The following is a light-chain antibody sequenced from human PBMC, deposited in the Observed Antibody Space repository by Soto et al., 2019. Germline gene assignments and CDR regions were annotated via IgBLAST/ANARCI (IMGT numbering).Light chain of an antibody. Sequence: QSALTQPASVSGSLGQSITISCTGTSIDVGGYNYVSWYQQHPGQAPKLLIYDVSHRPSGLSYRFSGSKSGNTASLTISGLQAEDEADYYCSAYTGSAALVIFGGGTKVNVL. J-gene: IGLJ2*01. CDR2: DVS. CDR1: SIDVGGYNY. CDR3: SAYTGSAALVI. V-gene: IGLV2-14*03.